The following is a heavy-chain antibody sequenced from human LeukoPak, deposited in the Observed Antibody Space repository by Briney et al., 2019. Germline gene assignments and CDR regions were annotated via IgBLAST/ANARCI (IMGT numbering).Heavy chain of an antibody. Sequence: PGGSLRLSCAASGFTFSSYAMSWVRQAPGKGLEWVSAISESGGRTYYADSVKGRFTISRDNSKNTVSLQMNSLRGDDTAVYYCAKDDAWGRYKDWGQGTLVTVSS. CDR2: ISESGGRT. J-gene: IGHJ1*01. V-gene: IGHV3-23*01. CDR3: AKDDAWGRYKD. CDR1: GFTFSSYA. D-gene: IGHD3-16*01.